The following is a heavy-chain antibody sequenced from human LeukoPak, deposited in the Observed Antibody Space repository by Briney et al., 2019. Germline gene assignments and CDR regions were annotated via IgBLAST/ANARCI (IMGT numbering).Heavy chain of an antibody. CDR2: INTDGSST. V-gene: IGHV3-74*01. CDR1: GFTFSSYW. D-gene: IGHD5-18*01. Sequence: GGSLRLSCAASGFTFSSYWIHWVRQAPGKGLVWVSRINTDGSSTSYADSVKGRFTISRDNAKNRLYVQMNSLRAEDTAVYYCATGSGLWSPDYWGQGTLVTVSS. J-gene: IGHJ4*02. CDR3: ATGSGLWSPDY.